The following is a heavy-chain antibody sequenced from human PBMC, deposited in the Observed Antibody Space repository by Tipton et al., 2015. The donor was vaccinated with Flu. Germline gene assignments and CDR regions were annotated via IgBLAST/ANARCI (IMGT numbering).Heavy chain of an antibody. CDR3: TRHNTNGGIVVADFDS. Sequence: TLSLTCAVSGGSISSVSHYWGWIRQPPGKGLEWIGNIYYSGSTYYNPSLNSRVTISVDTTENQFSLKLTSVTAADTAVYYCTRHNTNGGIVVADFDSWGQGTLVTVSS. CDR1: GGSISSVSHY. CDR2: IYYSGST. V-gene: IGHV4-39*01. J-gene: IGHJ4*02. D-gene: IGHD3-16*02.